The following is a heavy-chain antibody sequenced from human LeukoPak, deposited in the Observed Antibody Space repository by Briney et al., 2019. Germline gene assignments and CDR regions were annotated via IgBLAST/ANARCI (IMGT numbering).Heavy chain of an antibody. D-gene: IGHD3-16*01. Sequence: SETLSLTCAVSGGSISSNSYYWGWIRQPPGKGLEWIGSIYYSGSTYYNPSLKSRVTISVDTSKNQFSLKLSSVTAADTAVYYCALTELRLGETFFDYWGQGTLVAVSS. V-gene: IGHV4-39*01. CDR2: IYYSGST. CDR1: GGSISSNSYY. J-gene: IGHJ4*02. CDR3: ALTELRLGETFFDY.